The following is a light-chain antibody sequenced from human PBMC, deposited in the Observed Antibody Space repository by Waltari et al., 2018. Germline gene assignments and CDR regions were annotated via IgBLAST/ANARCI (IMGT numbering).Light chain of an antibody. CDR2: TAS. Sequence: DIQMTQSPSSLSASVGDTVTITCRASQGISKSLAWYQQKPGKAPKLLLHTASKLESGVPSRFSGSGSGADFTLTISSLQPEDFATYYCQHYYSISPTFGQGIKVDIK. V-gene: IGKV1-NL1*01. CDR1: QGISKS. J-gene: IGKJ1*01. CDR3: QHYYSISPT.